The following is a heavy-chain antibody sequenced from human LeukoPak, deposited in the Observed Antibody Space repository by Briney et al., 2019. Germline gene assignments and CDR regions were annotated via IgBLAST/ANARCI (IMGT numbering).Heavy chain of an antibody. Sequence: ASVKVSCKASGYTFTSYGIGWVRQAPGQGLEWMGWINPNSGGTNYAQKFQGRVTMTRDTSISTAYMELSRLRSDDTAVYYCARDPGVTSHWGQGTLVTVSS. V-gene: IGHV1-2*02. CDR2: INPNSGGT. D-gene: IGHD4-23*01. CDR1: GYTFTSYG. CDR3: ARDPGVTSH. J-gene: IGHJ4*02.